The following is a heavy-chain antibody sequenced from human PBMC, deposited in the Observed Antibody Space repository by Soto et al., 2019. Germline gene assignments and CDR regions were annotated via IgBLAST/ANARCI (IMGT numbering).Heavy chain of an antibody. CDR2: IIPIFGTA. J-gene: IGHJ6*02. D-gene: IGHD3-10*01. V-gene: IGHV1-69*12. Sequence: QVQLVQSGAEVKKPGSSVKVSCKASGGTFSSYAISWVREAPGQGLEWMGGIIPIFGTANYAQKFQGRVTITADESTSTAYMELSSLRSEDTAVYYCARDPWYYGSGSYYGMDVWGQGTTVTVSS. CDR1: GGTFSSYA. CDR3: ARDPWYYGSGSYYGMDV.